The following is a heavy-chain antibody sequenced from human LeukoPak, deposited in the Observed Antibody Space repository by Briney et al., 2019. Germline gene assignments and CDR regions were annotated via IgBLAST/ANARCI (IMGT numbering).Heavy chain of an antibody. V-gene: IGHV3-23*01. CDR1: GFTFSSYA. CDR3: AKDPVLRVAVVVVAAKREGY. J-gene: IGHJ4*02. Sequence: PGGSLRLSCAASGFTFSSYAMSWVRQAPGKGLEWVSAISGSGGSTYYADSVKGRFTISRDNSKNTLYLQMNSLRAEYTAVYYCAKDPVLRVAVVVVAAKREGYWGQGTLVTVSS. CDR2: ISGSGGST. D-gene: IGHD2-15*01.